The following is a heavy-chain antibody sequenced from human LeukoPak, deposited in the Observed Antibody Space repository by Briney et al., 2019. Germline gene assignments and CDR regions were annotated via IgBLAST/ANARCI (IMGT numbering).Heavy chain of an antibody. J-gene: IGHJ6*03. V-gene: IGHV3-21*01. CDR3: ARDGGSYYYYYMDV. Sequence: GGSLRLSCAASGFTFSSYRMNWVRQAPGKGLEWVSSISSSGSYVYYADSLKGRFTISRDNAKNSLYLQMNSLRAEDTAVYYCARDGGSYYYYYMDVWGKGTTVTVSS. CDR2: ISSSGSYV. CDR1: GFTFSSYR. D-gene: IGHD3-10*01.